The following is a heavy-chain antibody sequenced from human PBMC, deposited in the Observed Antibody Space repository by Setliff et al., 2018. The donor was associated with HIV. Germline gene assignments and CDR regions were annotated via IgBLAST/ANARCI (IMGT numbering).Heavy chain of an antibody. CDR2: IYTSGST. Sequence: SETLSLTCTVFGGSMNNYYWSWIRQPAGKGLEWIGRIYTSGSTNYNPSLKSRVTISVDTSKNQFSLKLSSVTAADTAVYYCARGGGYYYYGMDVWGQGTTVTVSS. J-gene: IGHJ6*02. CDR1: GGSMNNYY. V-gene: IGHV4-4*07. CDR3: ARGGGYYYYGMDV. D-gene: IGHD3-16*01.